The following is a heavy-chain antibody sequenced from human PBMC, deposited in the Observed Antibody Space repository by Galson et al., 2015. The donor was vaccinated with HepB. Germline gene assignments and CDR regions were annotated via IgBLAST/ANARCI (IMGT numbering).Heavy chain of an antibody. J-gene: IGHJ1*01. Sequence: SLRLSCAASGFTFNTHTMSWVRQAPGKGLEWVSTISGNGGSTYYADSVKGRFTISRDNSKNTLYLQMNSLRAEETVIYYCASGPARYSGWYRGLPKFFQHWGQGTVVTVSS. CDR3: ASGPARYSGWYRGLPKFFQH. V-gene: IGHV3-23*01. D-gene: IGHD6-19*01. CDR2: ISGNGGST. CDR1: GFTFNTHT.